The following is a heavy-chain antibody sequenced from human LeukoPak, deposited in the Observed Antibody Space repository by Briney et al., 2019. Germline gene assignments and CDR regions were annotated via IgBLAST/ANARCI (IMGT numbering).Heavy chain of an antibody. CDR1: GDSISSDY. D-gene: IGHD6-6*01. J-gene: IGHJ5*02. CDR2: ISYSGST. Sequence: SETLSLTCAVSGDSISSDYWNWIRQPPGTGLEWIGYISYSGSTNYNPSLKSRVTISVDRSKNQFSLKLSSVTAADTAVYYCARAVHNWFDPWGQGTLVTVSS. CDR3: ARAVHNWFDP. V-gene: IGHV4-59*12.